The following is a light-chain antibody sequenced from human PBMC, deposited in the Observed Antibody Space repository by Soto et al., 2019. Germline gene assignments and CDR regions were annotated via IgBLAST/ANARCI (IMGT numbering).Light chain of an antibody. V-gene: IGKV1-27*01. CDR2: AAS. CDR1: QGISNF. CDR3: QKYNSAPRT. J-gene: IGKJ5*01. Sequence: DIQMTQSPSSLSASVGDRVTITCRASQGISNFLAWYQQKPGKVPRLLIYAASSLASGVPSRFSGSGSGTDFTLTISSLQPADVATYYCQKYNSAPRTFGQGTRLEI.